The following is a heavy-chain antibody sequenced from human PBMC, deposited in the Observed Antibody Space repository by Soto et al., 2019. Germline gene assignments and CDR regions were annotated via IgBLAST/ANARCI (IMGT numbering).Heavy chain of an antibody. V-gene: IGHV3-9*01. CDR2: ISWNSGSI. CDR1: GFTFDDYA. CDR3: AKDIGSGAAGNFDY. Sequence: HPGGSLRLSCAASGFTFDDYAMHWVRQAPGKGLEWVSGISWNSGSIGYADSVKGRFTISRDNAKNSLYLQMNSLRAEDTALYYCAKDIGSGAAGNFDYWGQGTLVTVSS. D-gene: IGHD6-13*01. J-gene: IGHJ4*02.